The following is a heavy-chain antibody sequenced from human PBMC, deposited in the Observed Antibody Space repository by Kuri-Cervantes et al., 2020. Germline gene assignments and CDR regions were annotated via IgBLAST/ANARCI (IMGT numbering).Heavy chain of an antibody. V-gene: IGHV1-24*01. CDR2: FDPEDCET. CDR3: ALVRVASSDY. CDR1: GYTLTELS. Sequence: ASVKVSCKVSGYTLTELSMYWVRQAPGKGPEWMGGFDPEDCETIYAQKFQGRVTITADESTSTAYMELSSLRSEDTAVYYCALVRVASSDYWGQGTLVTISS. J-gene: IGHJ4*02. D-gene: IGHD6-19*01.